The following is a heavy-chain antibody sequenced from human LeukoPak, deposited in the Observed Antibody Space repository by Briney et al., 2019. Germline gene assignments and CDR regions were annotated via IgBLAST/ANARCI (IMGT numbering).Heavy chain of an antibody. CDR1: GGSISSYY. V-gene: IGHV4-4*07. D-gene: IGHD2-21*01. CDR3: ARGSIPSHYYYYYMDV. CDR2: IYTSGST. J-gene: IGHJ6*03. Sequence: SETLSLTCTVSGGSISSYYWSWTRQPAGKGLEWIGRIYTSGSTNYNPSLKSRVTMSVDTSKNQFSLKLSSVTAADTAVYYCARGSIPSHYYYYYMDVWGKGTTVTVSS.